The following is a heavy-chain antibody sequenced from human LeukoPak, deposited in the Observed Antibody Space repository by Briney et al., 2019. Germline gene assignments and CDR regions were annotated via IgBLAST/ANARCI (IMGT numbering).Heavy chain of an antibody. CDR2: ISTDGYTT. V-gene: IGHV3-74*01. CDR3: VVGGSPGY. Sequence: GGSLRLSCAASGLAFSAYKMHWVRHAPRKGLVWVSCISTDGYTTDYADFVQGRFTASRDNTKNTWSLEMNSLRAEDTAVYFCVVGGSPGYWGQGTLVTVSS. J-gene: IGHJ4*02. CDR1: GLAFSAYK. D-gene: IGHD2-15*01.